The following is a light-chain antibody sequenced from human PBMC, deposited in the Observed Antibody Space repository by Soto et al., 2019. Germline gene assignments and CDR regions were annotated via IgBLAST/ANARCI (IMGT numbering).Light chain of an antibody. CDR2: GAS. J-gene: IGKJ1*01. V-gene: IGKV3-20*01. Sequence: IVLTHSPGTLSLSPWERATLSCRASQSVSYSYLAWYQHKPGQAPRLLVHGASVRATGIPDRFSGSGSGTDFTLTISSLQPDDFATYYCQQYNSYWKFGQGTKVDIK. CDR1: QSVSYSY. CDR3: QQYNSYWK.